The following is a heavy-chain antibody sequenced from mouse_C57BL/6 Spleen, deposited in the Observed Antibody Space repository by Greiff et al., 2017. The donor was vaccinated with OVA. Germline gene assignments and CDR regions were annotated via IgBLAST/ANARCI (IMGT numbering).Heavy chain of an antibody. CDR2: IDPSDSYT. CDR3: ATPIYYDYDDYAMDY. D-gene: IGHD2-4*01. CDR1: GYTFTSYW. Sequence: VQLQQPGAELVMPGASVKLSCKASGYTFTSYWMHWVKQRPGQGLEWIGEIDPSDSYTNYNQKFKGKSTLTVDKSSSTAYMQLSSLTSEDSAVYYCATPIYYDYDDYAMDYWGQGTSVTVSS. J-gene: IGHJ4*01. V-gene: IGHV1-69*01.